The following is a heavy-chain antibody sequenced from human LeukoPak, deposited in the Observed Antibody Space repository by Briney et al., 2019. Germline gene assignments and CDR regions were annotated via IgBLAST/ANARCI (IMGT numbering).Heavy chain of an antibody. J-gene: IGHJ4*02. D-gene: IGHD1-26*01. CDR1: GGSISSHY. Sequence: SETLSLTCTVSGGSISSHYWNWIRQPPGKGLEWIGYIYYSGSTNYNPSLKSRVTISVDTSKNQFSLKLSSVTAADTAVYYCARSYSGSYVGGGYWGQGTLVTVSS. CDR2: IYYSGST. CDR3: ARSYSGSYVGGGY. V-gene: IGHV4-59*11.